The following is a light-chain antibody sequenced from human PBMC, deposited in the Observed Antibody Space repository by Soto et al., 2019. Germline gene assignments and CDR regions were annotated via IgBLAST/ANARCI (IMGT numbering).Light chain of an antibody. CDR3: QQGYSSRWT. J-gene: IGKJ1*01. V-gene: IGKV1-39*01. CDR1: QNIRSY. Sequence: DIPMTHSPSSLSASVGDRVTITCRASQNIRSYLNWYQQKPGKAPQLLIYATSSLQTGVPSRFSASGSGTDFSLVISDLQPEDSTTYYCQQGYSSRWTSGRGTKVEI. CDR2: ATS.